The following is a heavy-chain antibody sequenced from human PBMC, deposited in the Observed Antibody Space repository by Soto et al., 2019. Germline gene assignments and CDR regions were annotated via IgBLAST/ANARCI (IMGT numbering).Heavy chain of an antibody. J-gene: IGHJ4*02. CDR2: ISYDGSNK. D-gene: IGHD5-12*01. V-gene: IGHV3-30-3*01. CDR1: GFTFSSYA. Sequence: QVQLVESGGGVVQPGRSLRLSCAASGFTFSSYAMHWVRQAPGKGLEWVAVISYDGSNKYYADSVKGRFTISRDNSKNTLYLQMNSLRAEDTAVYYCASSLEMATSRDYWGQGTLVTVSS. CDR3: ASSLEMATSRDY.